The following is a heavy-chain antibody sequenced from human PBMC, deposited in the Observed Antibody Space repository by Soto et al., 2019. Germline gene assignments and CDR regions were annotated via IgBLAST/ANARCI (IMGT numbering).Heavy chain of an antibody. CDR1: GGTFSSYA. V-gene: IGHV1-69*13. CDR3: ARGGYDSSGYYYNAFDI. D-gene: IGHD3-22*01. CDR2: IIPIFGTA. Sequence: SVKVSCKASGGTFSSYAISWVRQAPGQGLEWMGGIIPIFGTANYAQKFQGRVTITADESTSTAYMELSSLRSEDTAVYYCARGGYDSSGYYYNAFDIWGQGTMVTVSS. J-gene: IGHJ3*02.